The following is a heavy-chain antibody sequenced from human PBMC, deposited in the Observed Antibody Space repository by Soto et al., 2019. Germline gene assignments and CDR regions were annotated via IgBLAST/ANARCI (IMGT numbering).Heavy chain of an antibody. CDR3: ARVYSNSVYNWFDP. CDR2: IYYSGST. Sequence: PSETLSLTCTVSGGSISSGDYYWSWIRQPPGKGLEWIGYIYYSGSTYYNPSLKSRVTISVDTSKNQFSLKLSSVTAADTAVYYCARVYSNSVYNWFDPWGQGTLVTVSS. J-gene: IGHJ5*02. D-gene: IGHD6-13*01. CDR1: GGSISSGDYY. V-gene: IGHV4-30-4*01.